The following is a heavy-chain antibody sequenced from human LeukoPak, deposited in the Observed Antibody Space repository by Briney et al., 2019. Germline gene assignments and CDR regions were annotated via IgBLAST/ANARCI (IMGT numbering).Heavy chain of an antibody. J-gene: IGHJ3*02. CDR3: AREYYYDNSGYYRAFDI. Sequence: GESLKISCKGSGYSFTSYWIGWVRQMPGKGLEWMGIIYPGDSDTRYSPSFQGQVTISADKSISTAYLQWSSLKASDTAMYYCAREYYYDNSGYYRAFDIWGQGTMVTVSS. CDR2: IYPGDSDT. D-gene: IGHD3-22*01. V-gene: IGHV5-51*01. CDR1: GYSFTSYW.